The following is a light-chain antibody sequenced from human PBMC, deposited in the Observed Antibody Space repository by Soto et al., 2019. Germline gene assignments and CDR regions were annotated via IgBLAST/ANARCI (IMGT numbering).Light chain of an antibody. J-gene: IGLJ1*01. V-gene: IGLV2-14*01. CDR1: SSDVGGYNY. Sequence: QPVLTQPASVSGSPGQSITISCTGTSSDVGGYNYVSWYQQHPGKAPKLMIYDVSNRPSGVSNRFSGSKSGNTASLTISGLQAEDEADYYCSSYTSSSTLLIFGTGTKLTV. CDR2: DVS. CDR3: SSYTSSSTLLI.